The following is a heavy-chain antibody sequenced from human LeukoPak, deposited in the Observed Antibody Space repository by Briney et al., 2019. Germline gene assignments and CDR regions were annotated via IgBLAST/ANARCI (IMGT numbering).Heavy chain of an antibody. CDR3: ARRTPGPQLDEYVAYFFDH. CDR2: IYSSGAT. D-gene: IGHD2-2*01. J-gene: IGHJ4*02. V-gene: IGHV4-4*09. Sequence: SQTLSLTCTVSGGSITTYNRIWIRQTPGQALEWIGHIYSSGATKYNTSLKSRATILLDTSKNQLSLKLSSVSAADTAVYYCARRTPGPQLDEYVAYFFDHWGQGTQVTVSS. CDR1: GGSITTYN.